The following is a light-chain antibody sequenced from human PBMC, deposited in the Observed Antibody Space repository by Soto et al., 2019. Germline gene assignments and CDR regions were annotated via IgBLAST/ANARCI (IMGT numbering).Light chain of an antibody. CDR2: GAS. J-gene: IGKJ5*01. V-gene: IGKV3-11*01. CDR3: QQRDSWPIT. Sequence: EIVLTQAPASMTLSPGERATLSCRASQSVDRYLVWSQQKPGQAPRTLIFGASNRATGIPARFSGSGSGTDCTLTINSLEPDDVAVYYCQQRDSWPITLGQGTRLEIK. CDR1: QSVDRY.